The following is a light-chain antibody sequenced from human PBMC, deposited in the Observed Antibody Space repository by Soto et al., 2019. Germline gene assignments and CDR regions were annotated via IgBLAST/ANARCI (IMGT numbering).Light chain of an antibody. J-gene: IGLJ1*01. CDR3: QSADSSVTFRAV. V-gene: IGLV3-25*03. Sequence: SYELTQPPSVSVSPGQTARITCSGDALPKQYAYWYQQKPGQAPVLVIYKDTERPSGIPERFFGSSSGTTATLTISGVQAEDEADYYCQSADSSVTFRAVFATGTKLTVL. CDR2: KDT. CDR1: ALPKQY.